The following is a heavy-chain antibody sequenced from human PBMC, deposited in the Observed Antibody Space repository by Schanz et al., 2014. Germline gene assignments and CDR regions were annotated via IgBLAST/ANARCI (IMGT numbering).Heavy chain of an antibody. D-gene: IGHD3-22*01. J-gene: IGHJ4*02. CDR3: AREYYDSSGYYYCDY. CDR2: IIPILGIA. V-gene: IGHV1-69*08. CDR1: GGTFSSYT. Sequence: QVQLVQSGAEVKKPGSSVKVSCKASGGTFSSYTINWVRQAPGQGLEWMGRIIPILGIATYAQKFQGKLTITADKSTSTAYMELSSLRSEDADMYYCAREYYDSSGYYYCDYWGQGTLVTVSS.